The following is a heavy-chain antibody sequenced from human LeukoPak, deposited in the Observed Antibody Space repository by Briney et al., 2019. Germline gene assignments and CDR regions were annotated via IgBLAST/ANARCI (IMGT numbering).Heavy chain of an antibody. CDR2: IRQDGSEI. CDR3: VRASRLHFHGEPEENFDA. D-gene: IGHD2-21*01. J-gene: IGHJ4*02. Sequence: GGSLRLSCAASGFTFSDVWMGWVRQAPGKGLAWVANIRQDGSEIHYVDSVKGRFTISRDNARGSLYLQMHSLRAEDTAVYFCVRASRLHFHGEPEENFDAWGQETLVTVSS. CDR1: GFTFSDVW. V-gene: IGHV3-7*04.